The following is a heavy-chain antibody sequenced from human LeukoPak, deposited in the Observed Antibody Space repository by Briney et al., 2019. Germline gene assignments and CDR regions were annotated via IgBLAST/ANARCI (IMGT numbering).Heavy chain of an antibody. Sequence: ASVKVSCKASGYTFTSYDINWVRQATGQGLEWMGWMNPNSGNTGYPQRFQGRVTITRNTSIRTAYMELSSLRSEDTAVYYCARFSGSYYGSGAFDIWGQGTIITVSS. J-gene: IGHJ3*02. CDR3: ARFSGSYYGSGAFDI. CDR1: GYTFTSYD. D-gene: IGHD1-26*01. V-gene: IGHV1-8*03. CDR2: MNPNSGNT.